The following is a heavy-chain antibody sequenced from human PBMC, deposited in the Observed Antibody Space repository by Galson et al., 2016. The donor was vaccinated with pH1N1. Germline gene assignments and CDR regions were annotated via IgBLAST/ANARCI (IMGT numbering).Heavy chain of an antibody. CDR1: GYTFTSYF. Sequence: SVKVSCKASGYTFTSYFMYWVRQAPGQGLEWMGIINPSGGNTNYAQKFQGRLTMTRDTSTSAVYMDLSSLRSGDTAVYYCARDAAMIVVVSVYAFDIWGQGTMVTVSS. CDR3: ARDAAMIVVVSVYAFDI. CDR2: INPSGGNT. D-gene: IGHD3-22*01. J-gene: IGHJ3*02. V-gene: IGHV1-46*01.